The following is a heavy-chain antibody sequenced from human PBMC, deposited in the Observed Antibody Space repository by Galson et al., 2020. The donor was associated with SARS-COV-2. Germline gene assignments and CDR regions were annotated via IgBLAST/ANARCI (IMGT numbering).Heavy chain of an antibody. V-gene: IGHV1-24*01. CDR3: ATGPLVDRDYYYYYGMDV. J-gene: IGHJ6*02. CDR2: FDPEDGET. CDR1: GYTLTELS. D-gene: IGHD5-12*01. Sequence: ASVKVSCKVSGYTLTELSMHWVRQAPGKGLEWMGGFDPEDGETIYAQKFQGRVTMTEDTSTDTAYMELSSLRSEDTAVYYCATGPLVDRDYYYYYGMDVWGQGTTVTVSS.